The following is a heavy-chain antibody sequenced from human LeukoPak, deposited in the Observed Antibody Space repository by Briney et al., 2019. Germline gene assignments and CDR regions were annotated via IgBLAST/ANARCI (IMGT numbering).Heavy chain of an antibody. Sequence: SETLSLTCVVSGYSFNSGYYWGWLRQSPGKGLEWIATIFHSGSIYYNPSLKSRVTLSVDTSRNQFSLKLNSVTASDTAVYYCARMVVSYYYDSSTYFPVAFDVWGQGTVVTVSS. CDR3: ARMVVSYYYDSSTYFPVAFDV. J-gene: IGHJ3*01. D-gene: IGHD3-22*01. CDR1: GYSFNSGYY. V-gene: IGHV4-38-2*01. CDR2: IFHSGSI.